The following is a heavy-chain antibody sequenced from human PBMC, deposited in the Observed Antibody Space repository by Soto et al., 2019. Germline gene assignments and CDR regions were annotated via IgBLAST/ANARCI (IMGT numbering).Heavy chain of an antibody. CDR3: ACTRLGFYYGSRRVAVLDYFDY. Sequence: GASVKVSCKASGYTFTSYAMHWVRQAPGQRLEWMGWINAGNGNTKYSQKFQGRVTITSDTSASTAYMELSSLRSEDTAVYYCACTRLGFYYGSRRVAVLDYFDYWGQGTMGTVSS. D-gene: IGHD3-10*01. V-gene: IGHV1-3*01. CDR2: INAGNGNT. J-gene: IGHJ4*02. CDR1: GYTFTSYA.